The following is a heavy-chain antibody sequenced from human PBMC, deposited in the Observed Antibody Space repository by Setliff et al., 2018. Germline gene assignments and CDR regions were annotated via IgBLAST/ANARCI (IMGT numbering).Heavy chain of an antibody. CDR2: INPNSGGT. Sequence: ASVKVSCKASGYTFTGYYMHWVRQAPGQGLEWMGRINPNSGGTNYAQKFQGRVTMTRDTSISTAYMELSRLRSDDTAVYYCARDRAGDYSFDYWGQGTLVTVPQ. CDR3: ARDRAGDYSFDY. CDR1: GYTFTGYY. J-gene: IGHJ4*02. D-gene: IGHD4-17*01. V-gene: IGHV1-2*06.